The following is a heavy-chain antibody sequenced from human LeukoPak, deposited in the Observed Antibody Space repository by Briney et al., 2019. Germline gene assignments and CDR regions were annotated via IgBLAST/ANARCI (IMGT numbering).Heavy chain of an antibody. Sequence: GGSLRLSCAASGLTFSSYWMSWVRQAPGKGLEWVANIKQDGSEKYYVDSVKGRFTISRDNAKNSLYLQMNSLRAEDTAVYYCARGITSGPRRYDVRNFDYWGQGTPVTVSS. V-gene: IGHV3-7*01. J-gene: IGHJ4*02. D-gene: IGHD5-12*01. CDR1: GLTFSSYW. CDR3: ARGITSGPRRYDVRNFDY. CDR2: IKQDGSEK.